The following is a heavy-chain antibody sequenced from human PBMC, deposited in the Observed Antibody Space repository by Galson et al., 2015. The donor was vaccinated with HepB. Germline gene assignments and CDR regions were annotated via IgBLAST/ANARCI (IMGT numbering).Heavy chain of an antibody. J-gene: IGHJ4*02. Sequence: AISGDSVYNRSAAWHWIRQSPSGGLEWLGGTYYNSKWYPDSALSVVSRIIINAATSKNQFSLHLKSVTPEDTAIYYCARGVASGWYGGGFFDYWGQGTMLTVSS. CDR2: TYYNSKWYP. V-gene: IGHV6-1*01. CDR3: ARGVASGWYGGGFFDY. CDR1: GDSVYNRSAA. D-gene: IGHD6-13*01.